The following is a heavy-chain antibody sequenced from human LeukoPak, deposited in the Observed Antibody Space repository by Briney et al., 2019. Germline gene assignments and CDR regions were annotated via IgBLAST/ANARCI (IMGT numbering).Heavy chain of an antibody. Sequence: GGSLRLSCAASGFTFSSYAMSWVRQAPGEGLECVSAIRGSCGSTYYADSVEGRFTISRDNSKNTLYLQMNSLRAEDTAVYYCSKEGFLAARPLDYWGQGTLVTVSS. CDR2: IRGSCGST. CDR1: GFTFSSYA. CDR3: SKEGFLAARPLDY. D-gene: IGHD6-6*01. V-gene: IGHV3-23*01. J-gene: IGHJ4*02.